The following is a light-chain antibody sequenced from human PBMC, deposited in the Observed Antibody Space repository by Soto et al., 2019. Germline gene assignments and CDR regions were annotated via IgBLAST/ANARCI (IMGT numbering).Light chain of an antibody. CDR3: AAWDGSLNGVV. CDR2: SSN. J-gene: IGLJ3*02. Sequence: QSVLTQPPSASGTPGQRVTISCSGSNSNIGSNTVNWYQQFPGAAPKLLVYSSNLRPSGVPDRFSGSKSGTSASLAISGLQSEDESDYYCAAWDGSLNGVVFGGGTSSPS. V-gene: IGLV1-44*01. CDR1: NSNIGSNT.